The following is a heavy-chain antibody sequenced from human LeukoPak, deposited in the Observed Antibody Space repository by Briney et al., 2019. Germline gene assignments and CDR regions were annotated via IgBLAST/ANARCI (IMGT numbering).Heavy chain of an antibody. CDR3: AKDRAAGLAGNYLDY. CDR1: GXXFXDYA. D-gene: IGHD3-10*01. J-gene: IGHJ4*02. CDR2: ISWNSGSV. V-gene: IGHV3-9*01. Sequence: GGSLRLSCAASGXXFXDYAMHWVRQAPXXGXEWVSGISWNSGSVVYAGSVKGRFTISRDNAKNSLYLQMNSLRAEDTALYYCAKDRAAGLAGNYLDYWGQGTLVTVSS.